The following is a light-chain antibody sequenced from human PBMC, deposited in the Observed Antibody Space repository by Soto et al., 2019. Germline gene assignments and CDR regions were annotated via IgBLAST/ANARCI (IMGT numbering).Light chain of an antibody. CDR3: SSYTSSRAYV. V-gene: IGLV2-14*01. CDR2: EVS. Sequence: QSVLTQPASVSGSPGQSITISCTGTSSDVGGYNYVSWYQRQSGKAPKLMIHEVSNRPSGVSNRFSGSKSGNTASLTISGLQAEDEADYYCSSYTSSRAYVFGTGTKVTVL. CDR1: SSDVGGYNY. J-gene: IGLJ1*01.